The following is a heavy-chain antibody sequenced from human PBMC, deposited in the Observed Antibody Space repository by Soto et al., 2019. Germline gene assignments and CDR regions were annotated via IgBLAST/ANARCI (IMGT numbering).Heavy chain of an antibody. CDR1: GYTFSNFW. Sequence: GESLKISCQCSGYTFSNFWIGWVRQLPGKGLEWMGIIYPGDHETRYSPSFHGKVTISADKSINTAYLQWNSLEASDTAFYFCARSPRSSPYFDYWGQGARGTGS. D-gene: IGHD6-13*01. V-gene: IGHV5-51*01. CDR3: ARSPRSSPYFDY. CDR2: IYPGDHET. J-gene: IGHJ4*02.